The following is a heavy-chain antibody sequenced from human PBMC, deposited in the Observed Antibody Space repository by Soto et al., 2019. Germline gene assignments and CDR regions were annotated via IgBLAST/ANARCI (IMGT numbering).Heavy chain of an antibody. J-gene: IGHJ6*03. CDR1: GGSFSDYY. CDR3: ARSMVRGVIITLYYMDV. Sequence: PSETLSLTCAVYGGSFSDYYWSWIRQPPGKGLEWIGEINQSGSTNYNPSLKSRVTISVGTSKNQFSLKLSSVTAADTAVYYCARSMVRGVIITLYYMDVWGKGTTVTVSS. V-gene: IGHV4-34*01. D-gene: IGHD3-10*01. CDR2: INQSGST.